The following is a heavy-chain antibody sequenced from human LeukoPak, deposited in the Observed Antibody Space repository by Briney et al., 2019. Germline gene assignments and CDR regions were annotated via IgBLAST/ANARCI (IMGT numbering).Heavy chain of an antibody. CDR2: NYYSGST. V-gene: IGHV4-39*01. Sequence: SETLSLTCTVSGGSISSSSYYWGWIRQPPGKGLEWIGSNYYSGSTYHNPSLKSRVTISVDTSKNQFSLKLSPVTAADTAVYYCATEHSGWYPPTRPFDYWGQGTLVTVSS. D-gene: IGHD6-19*01. CDR3: ATEHSGWYPPTRPFDY. CDR1: GGSISSSSYY. J-gene: IGHJ4*02.